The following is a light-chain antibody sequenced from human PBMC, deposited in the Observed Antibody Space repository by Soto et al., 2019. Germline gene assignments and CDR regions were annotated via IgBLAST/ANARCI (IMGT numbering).Light chain of an antibody. CDR1: RSDIGIFNY. V-gene: IGLV2-14*01. CDR2: EVT. CDR3: SSYSSSSTLWV. Sequence: QSALTQPASVSGSPGQSITISCSGTRSDIGIFNYVSWYQQHPGKAPKLIIYEVTNRPSGVSDRFSGSKSGNTASLNISGLQADDEADYYCSSYSSSSTLWVFGGGTKVTVL. J-gene: IGLJ3*02.